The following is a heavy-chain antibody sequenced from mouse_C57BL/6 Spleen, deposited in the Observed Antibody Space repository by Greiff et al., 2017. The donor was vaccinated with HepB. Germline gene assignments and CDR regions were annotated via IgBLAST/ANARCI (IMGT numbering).Heavy chain of an antibody. D-gene: IGHD2-5*01. V-gene: IGHV1-82*01. CDR3: ARSRYSNYEDYFDY. CDR1: GYAFSSSW. Sequence: VQLVESGPELVKPGASVKISCKASGYAFSSSWMNWVKQRPGKGLEWIGRIYPGDGDTNYNGKFKGKATLTADKSSSTAYMQLSSLTSEDSAVYFCARSRYSNYEDYFDYWGQGTTLTVSS. J-gene: IGHJ2*01. CDR2: IYPGDGDT.